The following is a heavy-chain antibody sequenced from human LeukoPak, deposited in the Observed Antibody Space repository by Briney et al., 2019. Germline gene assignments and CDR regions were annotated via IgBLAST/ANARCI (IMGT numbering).Heavy chain of an antibody. J-gene: IGHJ4*02. D-gene: IGHD4-17*01. V-gene: IGHV3-7*01. CDR3: ARDGDYVMPPFDY. CDR2: IKQDGSVK. CDR1: GFTFTRYW. Sequence: PGGSLRLSCAASGFTFTRYWMSWVRQAPGKGLEWVAGIKQDGSVKHYVDSVKGRFTISRDNAKNSVYLQMNSLSDDDTAVYYCARDGDYVMPPFDYWGQGILVTVSS.